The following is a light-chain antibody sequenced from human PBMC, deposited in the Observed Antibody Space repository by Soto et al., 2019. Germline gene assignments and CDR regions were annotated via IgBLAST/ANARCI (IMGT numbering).Light chain of an antibody. CDR3: QQRSNWPGT. V-gene: IGKV3-11*01. Sequence: IVFTQSPATLSLSPGERATLSCRASQSVSSYLAWYQKKHGQAPRLLIYDASNRATGIPARFSGSGSGTDLTITISSLEPEDFEVYYCQQRSNWPGTFGQGTKVDIK. J-gene: IGKJ1*01. CDR2: DAS. CDR1: QSVSSY.